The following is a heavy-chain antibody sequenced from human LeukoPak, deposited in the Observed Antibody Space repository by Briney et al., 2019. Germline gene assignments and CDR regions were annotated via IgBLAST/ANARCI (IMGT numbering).Heavy chain of an antibody. V-gene: IGHV5-51*01. Sequence: GESLKISCKASGFRITNYWIAWVRQMPGKGLKWMAIIYAGDSGTRYSPSFEGQVTISADRSINTAYLQWSTLKASDTAMYYCARHFVGSSGWNDFDYWGQGTLVTVSS. J-gene: IGHJ4*02. CDR1: GFRITNYW. D-gene: IGHD6-19*01. CDR3: ARHFVGSSGWNDFDY. CDR2: IYAGDSGT.